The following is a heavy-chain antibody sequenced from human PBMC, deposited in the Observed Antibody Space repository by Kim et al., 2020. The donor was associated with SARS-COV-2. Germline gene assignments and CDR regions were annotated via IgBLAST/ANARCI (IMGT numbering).Heavy chain of an antibody. D-gene: IGHD2-2*01. V-gene: IGHV6-1*01. CDR2: TYYGSKWYQ. CDR3: ARSTSGLFEY. J-gene: IGHJ4*02. Sequence: SQTLSLTCAISGDSVSSNSAAWNWIRQSPSRGLEWLGRTYYGSKWYQDYAVSVKTRITISPDTSKNQFSLHLNSVTPEDTAVYYCARSTSGLFEYWGQGTLVTVSS. CDR1: GDSVSSNSAA.